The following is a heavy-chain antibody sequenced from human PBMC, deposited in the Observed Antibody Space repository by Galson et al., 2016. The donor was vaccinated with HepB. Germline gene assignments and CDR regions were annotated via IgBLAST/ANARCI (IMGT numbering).Heavy chain of an antibody. CDR3: AKVHGDYGDYVPDS. CDR1: GFSFGSYG. CDR2: ISYDGGST. D-gene: IGHD4-17*01. J-gene: IGHJ5*01. V-gene: IGHV3-30*18. Sequence: SLSLSCAASGFSFGSYGMHWLRQAPGKGLEWLAVISYDGGSTYSGGSVKGRFTISRDNSKSTLFLHMDSQRAEDTGVYSCAKVHGDYGDYVPDSWGQGALVTVSS.